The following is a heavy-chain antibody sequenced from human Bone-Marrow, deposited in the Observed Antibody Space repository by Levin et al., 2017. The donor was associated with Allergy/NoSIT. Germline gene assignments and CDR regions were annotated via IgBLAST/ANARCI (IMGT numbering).Heavy chain of an antibody. D-gene: IGHD1-26*01. Sequence: GGSLRLSCAASGFIFSSYEMNWVRQAPGKGLEYLAYISQTGSVTFYAESVRGRFTISRDNAKNSLYLQINNLRVEDTALYYCAKDNMDGASPQDLWGQGTLVTVSS. J-gene: IGHJ5*02. V-gene: IGHV3-48*03. CDR1: GFIFSSYE. CDR3: AKDNMDGASPQDL. CDR2: ISQTGSVT.